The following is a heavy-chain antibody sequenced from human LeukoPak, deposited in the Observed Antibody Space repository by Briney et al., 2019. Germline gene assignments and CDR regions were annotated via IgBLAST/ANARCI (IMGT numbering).Heavy chain of an antibody. J-gene: IGHJ4*02. V-gene: IGHV3-23*01. Sequence: GRSLRLSCAASGFTISSYGMHWVRQAPGKGLEWVSAISGSSGSTYYADSVKGRFTISRDNSKNTLYLQMNSLRAEDTAVYYCAKGKGSEAAHFDYWGQGTLVTVSS. CDR3: AKGKGSEAAHFDY. D-gene: IGHD3-10*01. CDR1: GFTISSYG. CDR2: ISGSSGST.